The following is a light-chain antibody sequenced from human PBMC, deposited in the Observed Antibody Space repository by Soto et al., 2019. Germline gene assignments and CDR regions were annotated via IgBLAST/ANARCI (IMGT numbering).Light chain of an antibody. CDR2: GAS. CDR3: QQLNKYPST. V-gene: IGKV1-9*01. Sequence: DIQMTQSPSTLSGSVGDRVTITCRASQGISSYLGWYQQKPGKAPNLLIYGASTLQSGVPSRFSGSGSGTDFTLTISSLQPEDFATYYCQQLNKYPSTFGGGTTGDIK. CDR1: QGISSY. J-gene: IGKJ4*01.